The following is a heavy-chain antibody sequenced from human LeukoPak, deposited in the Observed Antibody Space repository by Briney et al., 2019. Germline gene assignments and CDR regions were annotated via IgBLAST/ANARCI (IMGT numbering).Heavy chain of an antibody. CDR1: GYTLTELS. J-gene: IGHJ4*02. D-gene: IGHD3-9*01. CDR2: INPNSGAT. CDR3: ARVSGRYFDS. Sequence: ASVKVSCKVSGYTLTELSMHWVRQAPGQGLEWMGWINPNSGATDYAQRFQGRVTMTRDTSISTAYMELSRLRSDDTAVYYCARVSGRYFDSWGQGTLVTVSS. V-gene: IGHV1-2*02.